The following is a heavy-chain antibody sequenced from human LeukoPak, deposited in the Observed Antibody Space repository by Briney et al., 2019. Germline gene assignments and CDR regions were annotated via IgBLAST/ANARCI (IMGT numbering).Heavy chain of an antibody. D-gene: IGHD3-10*01. CDR2: IRYSGNT. V-gene: IGHV4-59*08. Sequence: PSETLSLTCSISGDSIRRNYWSWIRQPPGKGLEWIGYIRYSGNTNYNPSLKSRVPISVDTSKNQFSLKLTSVTAADTAVYYCAAYRSGTHYNSYYFDDWGQGTLVTVSS. CDR3: AAYRSGTHYNSYYFDD. J-gene: IGHJ4*02. CDR1: GDSIRRNY.